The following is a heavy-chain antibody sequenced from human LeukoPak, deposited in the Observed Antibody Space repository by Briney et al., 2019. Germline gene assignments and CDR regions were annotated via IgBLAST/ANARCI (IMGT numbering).Heavy chain of an antibody. Sequence: PSETLSLTCTVSGGSISHYYWSWIRQPPGKGLEWIGYIYYSGTTNYNPSLKSRVTISVDTSKNQFSLKLNSVTAADTAVYYCATGLGYYYGMDVWGQGTTVTVSS. CDR2: IYYSGTT. D-gene: IGHD3-16*01. V-gene: IGHV4-59*01. J-gene: IGHJ6*02. CDR1: GGSISHYY. CDR3: ATGLGYYYGMDV.